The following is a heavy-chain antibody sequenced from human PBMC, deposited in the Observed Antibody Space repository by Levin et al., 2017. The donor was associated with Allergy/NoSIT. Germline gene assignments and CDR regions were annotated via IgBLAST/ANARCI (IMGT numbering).Heavy chain of an antibody. D-gene: IGHD1-1*01. J-gene: IGHJ6*02. V-gene: IGHV3-30*04. CDR2: ISYNGNIK. CDR1: GFTFSDYA. Sequence: SCVASGFTFSDYAMHWARQAPGRGLEWVAVISYNGNIKYNADSVQGRFTISRSNSNNTLYLQMNSLRVEDTGVYYCARDYWTNPGTRDGTDGWGQGTTVTVSS. CDR3: ARDYWTNPGTRDGTDG.